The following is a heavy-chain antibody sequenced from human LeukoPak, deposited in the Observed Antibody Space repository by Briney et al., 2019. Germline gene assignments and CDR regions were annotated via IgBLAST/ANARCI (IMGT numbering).Heavy chain of an antibody. CDR3: VREYSSSWSYYFDY. V-gene: IGHV4-30-4*01. CDR2: IYYSGST. Sequence: SQTLSLTCTVSGGSISSDNFYWSWIRQPPGKGLEWIGYIYYSGSTYYNPSLKSRITISVDTSKNQISLKVSSVTAADTAVYFCVREYSSSWSYYFDYWGQGTLVTVSS. CDR1: GGSISSDNFY. D-gene: IGHD6-13*01. J-gene: IGHJ4*02.